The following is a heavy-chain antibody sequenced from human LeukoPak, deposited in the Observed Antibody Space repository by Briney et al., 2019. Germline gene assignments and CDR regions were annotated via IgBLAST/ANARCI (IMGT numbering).Heavy chain of an antibody. J-gene: IGHJ4*02. CDR3: VRIGYSGSYWVDY. V-gene: IGHV4-39*01. CDR1: GYSISSSSYY. CDR2: IYYSGNT. D-gene: IGHD1-26*01. Sequence: PSETLSLTCTVSGYSISSSSYYWGWIRQPPGEGLEWIGSIYYSGNTYYNPSLKSRVTISVDTSKNQFSLKLSSVTAADTAVYYCVRIGYSGSYWVDYWGQGTLVTVSS.